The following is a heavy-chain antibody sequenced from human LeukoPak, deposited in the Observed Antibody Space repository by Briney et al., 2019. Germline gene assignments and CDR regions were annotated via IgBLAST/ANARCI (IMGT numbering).Heavy chain of an antibody. J-gene: IGHJ4*02. CDR1: GFTFSSYS. Sequence: GGSLRLSCAASGFTFSSYSMNWVRQAPGKGLEWVGRIKSKSDGGTTDYAAPVKGRFTISRDDSKNTLYLQLNSLKTEDTAIYYCRKGFDYWGQGILVTVSS. CDR3: RKGFDY. CDR2: IKSKSDGGTT. V-gene: IGHV3-15*07.